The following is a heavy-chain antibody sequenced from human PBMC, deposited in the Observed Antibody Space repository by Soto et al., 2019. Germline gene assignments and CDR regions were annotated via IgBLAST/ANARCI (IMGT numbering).Heavy chain of an antibody. J-gene: IGHJ5*02. Sequence: QITLKESGPTLVKPTQTLTLTCTFSGFSLSTSGVGVGWIRQPPGKALEWLALIYWDDDKRYSPALKSRLTIPKDTSKNQVVLTMTNMDPVDTATYYCARAAAGAGPYWFDPWGQGTLVTVSS. CDR2: IYWDDDK. V-gene: IGHV2-5*02. CDR3: ARAAAGAGPYWFDP. CDR1: GFSLSTSGVG. D-gene: IGHD6-13*01.